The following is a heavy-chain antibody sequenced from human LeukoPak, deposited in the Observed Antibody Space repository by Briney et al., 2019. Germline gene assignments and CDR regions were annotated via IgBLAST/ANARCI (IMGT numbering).Heavy chain of an antibody. CDR2: IIPIFGTA. Sequence: GASVKVSCKASGGTFSSYATSWVRQAPGQGLEWMGGIIPIFGTANYAQKFQGRVTITADESTSTAYMELSSLRSEDTAVYYCARKAYSSSWYSWFDPWGQGTLVTVSS. J-gene: IGHJ5*02. V-gene: IGHV1-69*01. D-gene: IGHD6-13*01. CDR1: GGTFSSYA. CDR3: ARKAYSSSWYSWFDP.